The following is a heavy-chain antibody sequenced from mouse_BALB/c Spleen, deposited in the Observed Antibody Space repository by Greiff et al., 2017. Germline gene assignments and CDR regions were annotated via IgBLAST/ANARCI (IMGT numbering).Heavy chain of an antibody. D-gene: IGHD1-1*01. CDR1: GFTFSSYA. Sequence: EVKLVESGGGLVKPGGSLKLSCAASGFTFSSYAMSWVRQTPEKRLEWVASISSGGSTYYPDSVKGRFTISRDNARNILYLQMSSLRSEDTAMYYCARPFTTVVAEAMDYWGQGTSVTVSS. CDR3: ARPFTTVVAEAMDY. CDR2: ISSGGST. V-gene: IGHV5-6-5*01. J-gene: IGHJ4*01.